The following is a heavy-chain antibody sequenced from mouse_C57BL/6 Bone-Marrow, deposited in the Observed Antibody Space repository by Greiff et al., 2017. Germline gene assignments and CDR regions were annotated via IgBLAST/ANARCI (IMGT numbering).Heavy chain of an antibody. J-gene: IGHJ4*01. V-gene: IGHV1-39*01. CDR1: GYSFTDYN. CDR2: INPNYGTT. D-gene: IGHD2-4*01. Sequence: EVQLVESGPELVKPGASVKISCKASGYSFTDYNMNWVKQSNGKSLEWIGVINPNYGTTSYNQKFKGKATLTVDQSSSTAYMQLNSLTSEDSAVYYCARGRVYYDYDGTMDYWGQGTSVTVSS. CDR3: ARGRVYYDYDGTMDY.